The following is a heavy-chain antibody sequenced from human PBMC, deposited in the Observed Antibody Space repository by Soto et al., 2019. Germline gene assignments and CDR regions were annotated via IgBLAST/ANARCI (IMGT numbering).Heavy chain of an antibody. Sequence: GASVKVSCKASGYTFTSYAMHWVRQAPGQRLEWMGWINAGNGNTKYSQKFQGRVTITRDTSASTAYMELSSLRSEDTAVYYCASIAGIEVVAARSSAFDIWGQGTMVTVSS. CDR1: GYTFTSYA. D-gene: IGHD2-15*01. V-gene: IGHV1-3*01. CDR2: INAGNGNT. CDR3: ASIAGIEVVAARSSAFDI. J-gene: IGHJ3*02.